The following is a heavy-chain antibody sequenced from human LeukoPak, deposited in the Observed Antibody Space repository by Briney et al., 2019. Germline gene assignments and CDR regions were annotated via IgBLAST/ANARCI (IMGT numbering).Heavy chain of an antibody. D-gene: IGHD4-11*01. CDR3: ARADWGPDYNY. J-gene: IGHJ4*02. Sequence: ASVTVSCKASGGTFSSYAISWVRQAPGQGFEWMGGIIPIFGTANYAQKFQGRVTITADESTSTAYMELSSLRSEDTAVYYCARADWGPDYNYWGQGTLVTVSS. CDR2: IIPIFGTA. CDR1: GGTFSSYA. V-gene: IGHV1-69*13.